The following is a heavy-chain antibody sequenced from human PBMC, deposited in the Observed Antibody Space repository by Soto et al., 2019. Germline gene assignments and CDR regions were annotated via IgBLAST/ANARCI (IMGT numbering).Heavy chain of an antibody. D-gene: IGHD4-17*01. CDR3: ARAYGDYVFDY. V-gene: IGHV4-61*01. CDR1: GGSISSSSYY. CDR2: IYYSGST. J-gene: IGHJ4*02. Sequence: ASETLSLTCTVSGGSISSSSYYWSWIRQPPGKGLEWIGYIYYSGSTNYNPSLKSRVTISVDTSKNQFSLKLSSVTAADTAVYYCARAYGDYVFDYWSQGTLVTVSS.